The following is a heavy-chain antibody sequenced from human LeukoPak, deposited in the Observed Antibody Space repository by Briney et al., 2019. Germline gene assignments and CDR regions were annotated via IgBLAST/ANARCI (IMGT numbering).Heavy chain of an antibody. CDR2: MYHSGSS. V-gene: IGHV4-38-2*02. CDR3: ARRPYNYSYYYYMDV. Sequence: SETLSLTCTVSGYSISSGFYWGWIRQPPGKGLEWIGSMYHSGSSYYNPSLKSRVTISLVTSKNQFSLKLSSVTAADTAVYYCARRPYNYSYYYYMDVWGKGTTVTISS. CDR1: GYSISSGFY. J-gene: IGHJ6*03.